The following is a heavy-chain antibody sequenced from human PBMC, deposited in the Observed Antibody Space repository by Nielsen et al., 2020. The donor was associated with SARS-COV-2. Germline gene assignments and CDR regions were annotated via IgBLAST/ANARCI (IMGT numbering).Heavy chain of an antibody. Sequence: GESLKISCKASRYIFTTYWIGWVRQMPGKGLEWMGIIYPRDSETRYSLSFQGQVTVSADKSISTAYLQWSSLKASDTAMYYCARQSSTSSWAGYYYYGMDVWGQGTTVTVSS. D-gene: IGHD2-2*01. CDR1: RYIFTTYW. CDR3: ARQSSTSSWAGYYYYGMDV. CDR2: IYPRDSET. V-gene: IGHV5-51*01. J-gene: IGHJ6*02.